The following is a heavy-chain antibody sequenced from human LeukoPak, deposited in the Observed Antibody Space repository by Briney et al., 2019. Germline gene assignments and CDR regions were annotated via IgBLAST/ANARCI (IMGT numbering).Heavy chain of an antibody. V-gene: IGHV3-30*19. CDR3: ARDLVGIGNSFDY. Sequence: GGSLRLSCAAAGFTFRSYGMHWVRQAPGKGLEWVAVISYDGSNKYYADSVKGRFTISRDNSKNTLYLQMNSLRAEDTAVYYCARDLVGIGNSFDYWGQGTLVTVSS. CDR2: ISYDGSNK. D-gene: IGHD1-26*01. CDR1: GFTFRSYG. J-gene: IGHJ4*02.